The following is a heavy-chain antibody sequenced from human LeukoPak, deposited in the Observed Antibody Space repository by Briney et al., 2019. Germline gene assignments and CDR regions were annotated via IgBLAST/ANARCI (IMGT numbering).Heavy chain of an antibody. V-gene: IGHV4-34*01. CDR3: ARGPWSTRIRLSLDAFDI. D-gene: IGHD2-15*01. Sequence: PSETLSLTCAVYGGSFSGYYWSWIRQPPGKGLEWIGEINHSGSTNYNPSLKSRVTISVDTSKNQFSLKLSSVTAADTAVYYCARGPWSTRIRLSLDAFDIWGQGTMVTVSS. J-gene: IGHJ3*02. CDR1: GGSFSGYY. CDR2: INHSGST.